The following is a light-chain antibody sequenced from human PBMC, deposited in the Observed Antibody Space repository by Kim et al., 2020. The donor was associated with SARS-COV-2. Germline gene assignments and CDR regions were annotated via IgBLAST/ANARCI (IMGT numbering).Light chain of an antibody. J-gene: IGKJ2*01. Sequence: SPGQRAPLSCRASQSVSSYLAWYQQKPGQAPRLLIYDASNRATGIPARFSGSGSGTDFTLTISSLEPEDFAVYYCQQRSNWPLMYTFGQGTKLEI. V-gene: IGKV3-11*01. CDR2: DAS. CDR3: QQRSNWPLMYT. CDR1: QSVSSY.